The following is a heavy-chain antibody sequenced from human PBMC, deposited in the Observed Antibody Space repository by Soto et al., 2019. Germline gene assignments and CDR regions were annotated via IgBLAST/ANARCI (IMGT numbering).Heavy chain of an antibody. CDR3: ARRSTPYYYDSSGYYYVAFDI. CDR1: GYTFTSYG. Sequence: ASVKVSCKASGYTFTSYGISWVRQAPGQGLEWMGWISAYNGNTNYAQKLQGRVTMTTDTSTSTAYMELRSLRSGDTAVYYCARRSTPYYYDSSGYYYVAFDIWGQGTMVTVSS. V-gene: IGHV1-18*01. J-gene: IGHJ3*02. CDR2: ISAYNGNT. D-gene: IGHD3-22*01.